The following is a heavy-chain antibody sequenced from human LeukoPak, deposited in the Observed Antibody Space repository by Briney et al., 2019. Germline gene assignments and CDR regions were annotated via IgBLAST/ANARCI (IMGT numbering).Heavy chain of an antibody. D-gene: IGHD2-2*01. J-gene: IGHJ3*02. CDR2: ISGSGGST. CDR3: AKDGYCSSTSCQGRDAFDI. Sequence: PGGSLRLSCAASGFTFSSYAMSWVRQAPGKGLEWVSAISGSGGSTYYADSVKGWFTISRDNSKNTLYLQMDSVRAEDTAVYYCAKDGYCSSTSCQGRDAFDIWGQGTMVTVSS. V-gene: IGHV3-23*01. CDR1: GFTFSSYA.